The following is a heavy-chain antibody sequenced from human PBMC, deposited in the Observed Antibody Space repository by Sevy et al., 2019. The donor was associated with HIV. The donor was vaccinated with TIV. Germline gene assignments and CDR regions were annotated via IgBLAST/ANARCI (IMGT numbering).Heavy chain of an antibody. Sequence: GGSLRLSCAASGFIFSNYAMHWVRQAPGKGLEWVAVISYDGINKYYPDSVKGRFTISRDNSKNTLYLQMNSLRAEDTAVYYCARDSNSGYYYYYAMDVWGQGTTVTVSS. V-gene: IGHV3-30-3*01. CDR1: GFIFSNYA. CDR3: ARDSNSGYYYYYAMDV. D-gene: IGHD1-26*01. J-gene: IGHJ6*02. CDR2: ISYDGINK.